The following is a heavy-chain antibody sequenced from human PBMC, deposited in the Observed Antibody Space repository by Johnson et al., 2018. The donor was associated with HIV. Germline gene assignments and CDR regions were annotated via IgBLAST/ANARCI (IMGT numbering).Heavy chain of an antibody. J-gene: IGHJ3*02. V-gene: IGHV3-30*03. CDR3: AISPEYSSSWFGAFDI. CDR1: GFTFSTYG. CDR2: ISYDGSYK. D-gene: IGHD6-13*01. Sequence: QVQLVESGGGVVQPGRSLRLSCAASGFTFSTYGMHWVRQAPGKGLGWVAFISYDGSYKYYADSVKGRFTISRDNSKNTLYLQMNSLRAEDTAVYYCAISPEYSSSWFGAFDIWGQGTMVIVSS.